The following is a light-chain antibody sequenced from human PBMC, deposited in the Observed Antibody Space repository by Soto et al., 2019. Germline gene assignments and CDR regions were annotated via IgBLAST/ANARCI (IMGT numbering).Light chain of an antibody. V-gene: IGLV4-60*02. Sequence: QSVLTQSSSASASLGSSVKLTCTLSSGHSSYIIAWHQQQPRKAPRYLMKLEGSGSYNKGSEVPDRFSGSSSGADRYLTISTLQCEDEADYYCETWDFNTRVFGGGTKLTVL. CDR3: ETWDFNTRV. CDR1: SGHSSYI. J-gene: IGLJ3*02. CDR2: LEGSGSY.